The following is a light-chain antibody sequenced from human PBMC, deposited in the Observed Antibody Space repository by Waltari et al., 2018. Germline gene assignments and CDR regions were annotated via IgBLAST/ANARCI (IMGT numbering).Light chain of an antibody. CDR2: EVN. Sequence: QSALTQPPSASGSPGQSVTISCTGTSSDFGGYNYVSWYQRHPGKAPKLMIYEVNKRPSGVPVRFSGSKSGHTASLTVSGLQAEDEAEYSCSSYAGSNNWVFGGGTKLTVL. V-gene: IGLV2-8*01. J-gene: IGLJ3*02. CDR1: SSDFGGYNY. CDR3: SSYAGSNNWV.